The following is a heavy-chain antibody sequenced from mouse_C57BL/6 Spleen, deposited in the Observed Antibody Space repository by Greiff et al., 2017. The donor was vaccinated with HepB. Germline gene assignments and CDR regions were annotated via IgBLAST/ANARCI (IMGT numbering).Heavy chain of an antibody. CDR1: GYTFTDYN. Sequence: VQLKQSGPELVKPGASVKIPCKASGYTFTDYNMDWVKQSHGKSLEWIGDINPNNGGTIYNQKFKGKATLTVDKSSSTAYMELRSLTSEDTAVYYCARVEGGYFDVWGTGTTVTVSS. CDR2: INPNNGGT. J-gene: IGHJ1*03. CDR3: ARVEGGYFDV. V-gene: IGHV1-18*01.